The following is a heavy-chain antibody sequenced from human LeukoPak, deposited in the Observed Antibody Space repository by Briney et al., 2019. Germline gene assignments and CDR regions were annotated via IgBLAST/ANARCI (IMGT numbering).Heavy chain of an antibody. CDR3: ARYCSSTSCYKAFDY. Sequence: ASVKVSCKASGYTFTGYYMHWVRQAPGQGLEWMGWINPNSGGTNYAQKFQGRVTMTRDTSISTAYMEMSRLRSDDTAVYYCARYCSSTSCYKAFDYWGQGTLVTVSS. J-gene: IGHJ4*02. D-gene: IGHD2-2*02. CDR2: INPNSGGT. V-gene: IGHV1-2*02. CDR1: GYTFTGYY.